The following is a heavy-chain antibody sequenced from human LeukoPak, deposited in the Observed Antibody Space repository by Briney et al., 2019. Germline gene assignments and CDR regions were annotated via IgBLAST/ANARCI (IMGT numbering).Heavy chain of an antibody. CDR3: ARMLVCDVGGEAFDC. J-gene: IGHJ4*02. Sequence: GGSLRLSCAASGFRFNTYWMSWVRQAPGKGLEWVANIKQDGNEKYYADSVKGRFTISRDNAKNSLYLQMNSLRVEDTAVYFCARMLVCDVGGEAFDCWGQGTQVTVSS. V-gene: IGHV3-7*01. D-gene: IGHD3-16*01. CDR1: GFRFNTYW. CDR2: IKQDGNEK.